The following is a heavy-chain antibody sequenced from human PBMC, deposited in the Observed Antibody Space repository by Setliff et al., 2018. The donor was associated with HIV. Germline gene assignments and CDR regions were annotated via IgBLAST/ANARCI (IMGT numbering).Heavy chain of an antibody. V-gene: IGHV1-2*02. CDR3: ARDHGGNSGYNWFDP. J-gene: IGHJ5*02. Sequence: GASVKVSCKASGYTFTSYYMHWVRQAPGQGLEWVGRIKPNSGDTNYAQNFQGRVTMTRDTSFSTAYTSIRTTYMELTNLKSDDTAVYYCARDHGGNSGYNWFDPWGQGTLVTVSS. CDR1: GYTFTSYY. CDR2: IKPNSGDT. D-gene: IGHD2-21*02.